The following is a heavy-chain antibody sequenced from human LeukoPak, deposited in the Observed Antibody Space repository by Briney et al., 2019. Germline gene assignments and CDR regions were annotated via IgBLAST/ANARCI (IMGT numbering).Heavy chain of an antibody. CDR3: ARGSVGGLDY. CDR1: GYTFTSYG. V-gene: IGHV7-4-1*02. J-gene: IGHJ4*02. D-gene: IGHD1-26*01. CDR2: INTDTGNP. Sequence: ASVKVSCKASGYTFTSYGMHWVRQAPGQGLGWMGWINTDTGNPTYAQGFAGRFVFSLDTSVSTAYLQISSPRAEDTAVYYCARGSVGGLDYWGQGTLVTVSS.